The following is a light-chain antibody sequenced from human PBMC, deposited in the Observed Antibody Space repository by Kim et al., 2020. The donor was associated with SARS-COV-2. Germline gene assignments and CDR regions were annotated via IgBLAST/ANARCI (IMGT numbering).Light chain of an antibody. CDR3: SSYTNSNTLWV. CDR2: DVV. CDR1: SSDVGSYNY. V-gene: IGLV2-14*03. Sequence: QSALTQPASVSGSPGQSITISCTETSSDVGSYNYISWYQQHPGKAPKLMIYDVVNRPSGVSNSFSGSKSGNTASLTISGLQAEDEADYYCSSYTNSNTLWVFGGGTQLTVL. J-gene: IGLJ3*02.